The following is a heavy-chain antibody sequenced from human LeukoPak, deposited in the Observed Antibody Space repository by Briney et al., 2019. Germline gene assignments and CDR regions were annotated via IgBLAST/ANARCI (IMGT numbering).Heavy chain of an antibody. J-gene: IGHJ4*02. D-gene: IGHD3-3*01. V-gene: IGHV4-39*01. CDR3: ARSPSPFITIFGVVTKLYYFDY. CDR1: GGSISSSSYY. Sequence: SETLSLTCTVSGGSISSSSYYWGWIRQPPGKGLEWFGSIYYSGSTYYNPSLKSRVTISVDTSKNQFSLKLSSVTAADTAVYYCARSPSPFITIFGVVTKLYYFDYWGQGTLVTVSS. CDR2: IYYSGST.